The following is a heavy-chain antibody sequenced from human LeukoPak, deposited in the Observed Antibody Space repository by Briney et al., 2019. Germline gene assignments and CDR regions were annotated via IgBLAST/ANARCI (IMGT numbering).Heavy chain of an antibody. CDR2: ISAYNGNT. V-gene: IGHV1-18*01. Sequence: ASVKVSCKASGYTFTSYGISWVRQAPGQGLEYMGWISAYNGNTRYAWKFQGRVAMSTDTTTSTAYMELRSLRSDDTAVYYCARVELRWSGELLFGKKNWFDPWGQGTLVTVSS. CDR1: GYTFTSYG. J-gene: IGHJ5*02. CDR3: ARVELRWSGELLFGKKNWFDP. D-gene: IGHD3-10*01.